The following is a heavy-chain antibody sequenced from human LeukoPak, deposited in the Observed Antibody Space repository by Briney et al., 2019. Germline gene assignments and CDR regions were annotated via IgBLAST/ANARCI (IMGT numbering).Heavy chain of an antibody. J-gene: IGHJ6*02. CDR2: IDWDDDK. V-gene: IGHV2-70*01. Sequence: QTLSLTCTFSGXSLSTSGVCVSWIRQPPGKALEWLAFIDWDDDKYYSTSLKTRLTISKDTSKNQVVLTMTDMDPVDTATYYCARSYYYDSTGYLPYYYYYYGLDVWGQGTTVTVSS. D-gene: IGHD3-22*01. CDR1: GXSLSTSGVC. CDR3: ARSYYYDSTGYLPYYYYYYGLDV.